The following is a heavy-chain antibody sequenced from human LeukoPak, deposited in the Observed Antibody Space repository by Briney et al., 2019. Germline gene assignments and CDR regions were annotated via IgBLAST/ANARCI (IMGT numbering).Heavy chain of an antibody. CDR2: ISAYNGNT. CDR3: ARGYCSTTRCYTGRDNWFDP. CDR1: GYTFTSYG. Sequence: GSVKVSCTASGYTFTSYGISWVRQAPGQGLEWMGWISAYNGNTNYAQKLQGRVTMTTDTSTSTAYMELRSLRSDDTAVYYCARGYCSTTRCYTGRDNWFDPWGQGTLVTVSS. V-gene: IGHV1-18*01. J-gene: IGHJ5*02. D-gene: IGHD2-2*02.